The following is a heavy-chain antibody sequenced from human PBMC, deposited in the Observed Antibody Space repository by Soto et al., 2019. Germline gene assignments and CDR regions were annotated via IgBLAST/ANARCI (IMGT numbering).Heavy chain of an antibody. CDR2: IFHTGST. D-gene: IGHD4-17*01. V-gene: IGHV4-30-2*01. J-gene: IGHJ3*02. Sequence: TLSLTCAVSGGSISSGTYSWSWIRQPPGKGLEWIGYIFHTGSTFYNSSLKSRATISVDRSKNRFSLRLSSVTAADTAVYYCARGHYGGKVDAFDIWGQGTMVTVSS. CDR3: ARGHYGGKVDAFDI. CDR1: GGSISSGTYS.